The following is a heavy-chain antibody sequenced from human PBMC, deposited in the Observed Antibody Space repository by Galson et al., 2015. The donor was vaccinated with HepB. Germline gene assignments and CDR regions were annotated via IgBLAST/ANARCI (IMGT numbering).Heavy chain of an antibody. J-gene: IGHJ4*02. CDR2: TYFRSKWYT. V-gene: IGHV6-1*01. D-gene: IGHD6-13*01. Sequence: CAISGDSVSGHSVSWNWIRQSPSRGLEWLGKTYFRSKWYTDHAVFVRGRIAVTPETSKNQVSLQLKSVTPEDTAVYYCARGKRLSSSWYFDSWGPGTLVTVSS. CDR1: GDSVSGHSVS. CDR3: ARGKRLSSSWYFDS.